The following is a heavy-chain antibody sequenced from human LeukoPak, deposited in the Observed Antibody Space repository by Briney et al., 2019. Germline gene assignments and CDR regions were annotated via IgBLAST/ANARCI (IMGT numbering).Heavy chain of an antibody. CDR2: INSDGSST. J-gene: IGHJ4*02. Sequence: GRSLRLSCAASGFTFSSYWMHWVRQVPGKGLVWVSRINSDGSSTNYADSVKGRFTISRDNAKNTLYLQMNSLRAEDTAVYYCVRVGYGSGSLVYWGQGTLVTVSS. V-gene: IGHV3-74*01. CDR1: GFTFSSYW. D-gene: IGHD3-10*01. CDR3: VRVGYGSGSLVY.